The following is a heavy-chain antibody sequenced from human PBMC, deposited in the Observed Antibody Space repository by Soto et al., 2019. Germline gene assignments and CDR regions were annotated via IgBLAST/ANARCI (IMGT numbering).Heavy chain of an antibody. D-gene: IGHD1-26*01. CDR3: ARDEGGTYYH. CDR1: GFTFSDYY. V-gene: IGHV3-72*01. Sequence: EVQLVESGGGLVQPGGSLRLSCVASGFTFSDYYMDWVRQTPGKGLEWLGRSRDKLNNYATEYTASVKGRFTIPRDGEKNSLYLQMNSLKTEDTAVYYCARDEGGTYYHWGQGTLVTVSS. J-gene: IGHJ4*02. CDR2: SRDKLNNYAT.